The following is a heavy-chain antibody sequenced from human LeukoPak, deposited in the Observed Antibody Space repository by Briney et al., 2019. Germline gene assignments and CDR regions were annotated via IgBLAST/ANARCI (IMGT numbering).Heavy chain of an antibody. Sequence: PGGSLRLSCAASGFTVSRNYMSWVRQAPGKGLEWVSVIYSGDNTYYADSVKGRFTISRDNSENTLYLQMNGLRAEDTAVYYCASLIAAADSNWFDPWGQGTLVTVSS. CDR2: IYSGDNT. CDR3: ASLIAAADSNWFDP. D-gene: IGHD6-13*01. CDR1: GFTVSRNY. J-gene: IGHJ5*02. V-gene: IGHV3-53*01.